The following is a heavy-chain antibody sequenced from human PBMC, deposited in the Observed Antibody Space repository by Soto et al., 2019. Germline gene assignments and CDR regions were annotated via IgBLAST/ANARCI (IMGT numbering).Heavy chain of an antibody. CDR2: ISYDGSNK. V-gene: IGHV3-30*18. CDR1: GFTFSSYG. J-gene: IGHJ4*02. D-gene: IGHD3-10*01. CDR3: AKDSAVWGVPFDY. Sequence: PGGSLRLSCAASGFTFSSYGMHWVRQAPGKGLEWVAVISYDGSNKYYADSVKGRFTISRDNSKNTLYLQMNSLRAEDTAVYYCAKDSAVWGVPFDYWGQGTLVTVSS.